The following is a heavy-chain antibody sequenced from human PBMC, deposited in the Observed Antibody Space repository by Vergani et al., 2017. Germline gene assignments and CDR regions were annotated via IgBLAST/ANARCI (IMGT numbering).Heavy chain of an antibody. J-gene: IGHJ6*03. V-gene: IGHV3-43*01. CDR2: ISWDGGST. CDR3: AKVGFPGDPGGPYYYYCYMDV. Sequence: EVQLVESGGVVVQPGGSLRLSCAASGFTFDDYTMHWVRQAPGKGLEWVSLISWDGGSTYYADSVKGRFTISRDNSKNSLYLQMNSLRTEDTALYYCAKVGFPGDPGGPYYYYCYMDVWGKGTTVTVAS. D-gene: IGHD7-27*01. CDR1: GFTFDDYT.